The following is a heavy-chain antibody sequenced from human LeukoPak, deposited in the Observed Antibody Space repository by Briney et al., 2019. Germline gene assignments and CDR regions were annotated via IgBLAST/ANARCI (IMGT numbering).Heavy chain of an antibody. CDR2: FDPEDGET. D-gene: IGHD3-10*01. CDR1: GYTLTEMS. CDR3: ATDNRHGSGSYYTLDY. V-gene: IGHV1-24*01. J-gene: IGHJ4*02. Sequence: GASVKVSCKVSGYTLTEMSMHWVRQAPGKGLEWTGGFDPEDGETIYAQKFQGRVTMTEDTSTDTAYMELSSLRSEDTAVYYCATDNRHGSGSYYTLDYWGQGTLVTVSS.